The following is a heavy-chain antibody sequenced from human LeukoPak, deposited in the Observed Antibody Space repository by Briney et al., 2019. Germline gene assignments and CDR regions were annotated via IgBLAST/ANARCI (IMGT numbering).Heavy chain of an antibody. V-gene: IGHV3-74*01. CDR2: INSGGSST. J-gene: IGHJ4*02. Sequence: GGSLRLSCTASGFTVSRYWMHWVRQAPGKGLVWVSRINSGGSSTTYADSVKGRFTISRDNAKNTLFLQMNSLRAEDTAVYYCARATGGDFDYWGQGTLVSVSS. CDR3: ARATGGDFDY. D-gene: IGHD2-21*01. CDR1: GFTVSRYW.